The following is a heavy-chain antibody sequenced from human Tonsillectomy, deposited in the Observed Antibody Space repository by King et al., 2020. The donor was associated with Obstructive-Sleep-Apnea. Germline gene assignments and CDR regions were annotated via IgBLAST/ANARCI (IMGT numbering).Heavy chain of an antibody. D-gene: IGHD3-9*01. Sequence: VQLVESGGDVVQPGRSLRLSCAASGFTFSSHGMHWLRQAPGKGLEWVAVISSAGSKQYYADSVKGRFTMSRDNSKNTLFVQMNRLRTEDTAVYYCAKGDFNVEYDILTGYTSIDGWGQGTTVTVSS. J-gene: IGHJ6*02. V-gene: IGHV3-30*18. CDR3: AKGDFNVEYDILTGYTSIDG. CDR2: ISSAGSKQ. CDR1: GFTFSSHG.